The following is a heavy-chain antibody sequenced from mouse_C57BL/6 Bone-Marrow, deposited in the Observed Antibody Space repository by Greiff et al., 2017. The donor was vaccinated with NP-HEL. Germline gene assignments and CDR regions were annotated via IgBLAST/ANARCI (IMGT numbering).Heavy chain of an antibody. D-gene: IGHD1-1*01. CDR3: ARDHYYGSSPYYFDY. Sequence: EVQLVESGGGLVKPGGSLKLSCAASGFTFSSYAMSWVRQTPEQRLEWVATISDGGSYTYYPDNVQGRFTLSRDNAKNNLYLQMSHLKSEDTAMYYCARDHYYGSSPYYFDYWGQGTTLTVSS. V-gene: IGHV5-4*01. CDR1: GFTFSSYA. J-gene: IGHJ2*01. CDR2: ISDGGSYT.